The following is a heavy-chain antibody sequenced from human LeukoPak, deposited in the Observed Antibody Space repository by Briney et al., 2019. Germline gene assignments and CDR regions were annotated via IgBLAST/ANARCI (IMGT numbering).Heavy chain of an antibody. V-gene: IGHV1-24*01. CDR3: ATWAGAVIVDKNGGVY. CDR2: FDPEAGET. J-gene: IGHJ4*02. CDR1: GYSLTELS. Sequence: ASVKVSCKVSGYSLTELSMHWVRQTPGKGLEWMGGFDPEAGETIYAQKFQGRVTMAEDTSTDTAYMELSSLRSEDTAVFYCATWAGAVIVDKNGGVYWGQGTLVTVSS. D-gene: IGHD3-22*01.